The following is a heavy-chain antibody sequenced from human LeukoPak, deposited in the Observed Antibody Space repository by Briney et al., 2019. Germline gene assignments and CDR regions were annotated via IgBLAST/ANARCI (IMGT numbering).Heavy chain of an antibody. CDR3: ARVGRDCRDTRCTWSDWLDP. D-gene: IGHD2-2*01. CDR2: ISGYNDNP. V-gene: IGHV1-18*01. Sequence: ASVKVSCKASGYTFTRFGISWVRQAPGQGLEWMGWISGYNDNPHYAQSFQGRVTMTTDTSSSTVYMELRSLGSDDTAIYYCARVGRDCRDTRCTWSDWLDPWGLGTLVTVSS. CDR1: GYTFTRFG. J-gene: IGHJ5*02.